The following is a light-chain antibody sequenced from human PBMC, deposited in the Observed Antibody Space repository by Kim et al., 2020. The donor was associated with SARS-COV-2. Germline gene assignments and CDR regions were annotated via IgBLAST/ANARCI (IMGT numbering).Light chain of an antibody. V-gene: IGLV1-44*01. CDR2: TDD. CDR3: AAWDDSLNGLWV. J-gene: IGLJ3*02. CDR1: SSNIGSTP. Sequence: RVTISCSGTSSNIGSTPLPWYQQPPGPAPKVLIYTDDQRPSGVPDRFSGSRSGTSASLAISGLQSEDEADYYCAAWDDSLNGLWVFGGGTQLTVL.